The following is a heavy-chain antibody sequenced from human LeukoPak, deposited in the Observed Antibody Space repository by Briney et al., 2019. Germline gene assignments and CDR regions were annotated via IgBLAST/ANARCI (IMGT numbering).Heavy chain of an antibody. CDR3: AKSGRTGITAADLDY. D-gene: IGHD6-13*01. Sequence: PGGSLRLSCAASGFTFSSYAMNWVRQAPGKGLEWVSAISGSDGSTYYTDSVKGRFTISRDNSKNTLYLQMSSLRAEDTAVYYCAKSGRTGITAADLDYWGQGTLVTVSS. V-gene: IGHV3-23*01. CDR1: GFTFSSYA. J-gene: IGHJ4*02. CDR2: ISGSDGST.